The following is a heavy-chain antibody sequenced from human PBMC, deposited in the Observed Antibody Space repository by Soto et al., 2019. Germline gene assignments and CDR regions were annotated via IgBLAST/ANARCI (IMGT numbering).Heavy chain of an antibody. Sequence: PGGSLRLSCAASGFTFDDYAMRWVRQAPGKGLEWVSGISWNSCSIGYADSVKGRFTISRDNAKNSLYLQMNSLRAEDTALYYCAKDIGPYGDYLTIFDYWGQGTLVTVSS. CDR1: GFTFDDYA. CDR2: ISWNSCSI. CDR3: AKDIGPYGDYLTIFDY. D-gene: IGHD4-17*01. V-gene: IGHV3-9*01. J-gene: IGHJ4*02.